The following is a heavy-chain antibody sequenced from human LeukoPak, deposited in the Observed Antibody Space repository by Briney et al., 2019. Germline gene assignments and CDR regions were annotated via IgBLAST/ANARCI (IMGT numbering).Heavy chain of an antibody. CDR1: GGPISSRSYY. D-gene: IGHD3-22*01. CDR3: ARLPLGYYDSSGYWDY. J-gene: IGHJ4*02. V-gene: IGHV4-39*01. CDR2: IYYGGSP. Sequence: SETLSLTCTVSGGPISSRSYYWGWIRQPPGKGLEWIGSIYYGGSPSYNPSLSGRVTISVDTSKNQFSLRLSSVTAADMAVYHCARLPLGYYDSSGYWDYWGQGTLVTVSS.